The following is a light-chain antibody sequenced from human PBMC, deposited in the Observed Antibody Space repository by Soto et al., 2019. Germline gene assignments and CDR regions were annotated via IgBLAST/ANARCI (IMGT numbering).Light chain of an antibody. CDR3: QQYNNWPPLT. Sequence: EIVTTQSPATLSVSPGERATLSCRASQSVSSNLAWYQQKTGQAPRLLIYGASTRATGIPARFSGSGSGTEFTLTISSLQSEDFAVYYCQQYNNWPPLTFGGGTKVEIK. V-gene: IGKV3-15*01. CDR1: QSVSSN. J-gene: IGKJ4*01. CDR2: GAS.